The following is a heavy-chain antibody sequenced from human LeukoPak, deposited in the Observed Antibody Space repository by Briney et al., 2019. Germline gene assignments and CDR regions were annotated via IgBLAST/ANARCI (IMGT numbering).Heavy chain of an antibody. V-gene: IGHV4-28*01. CDR2: IYYSGST. J-gene: IGHJ3*02. CDR3: ARNVGDSGSYAVAFDI. CDR1: GYSISSSNW. D-gene: IGHD1-26*01. Sequence: SETLSLTCAVSGYSISSSNWWGWIRQPPGQGLEWIGYIYYSGSTYYNPSLKSRVTMSVDTSENQFSLKLSSVTAVDTAVYYCARNVGDSGSYAVAFDIWGQGTMVTVSS.